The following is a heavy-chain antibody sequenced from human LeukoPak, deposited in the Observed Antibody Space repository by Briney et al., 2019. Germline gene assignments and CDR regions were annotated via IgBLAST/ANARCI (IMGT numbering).Heavy chain of an antibody. CDR1: GFTFSSYS. V-gene: IGHV3-48*04. CDR3: ARDYRTDY. Sequence: PGGSLRLSCAASGFTFSSYSMNWVRQAPGKGLEWISYISSSSSTIYYADSVKGRFTISRDNAKNSLYLQMNSLRAEDTAVYYCARDYRTDYWGQGTLVTVSS. D-gene: IGHD1-14*01. J-gene: IGHJ4*02. CDR2: ISSSSSTI.